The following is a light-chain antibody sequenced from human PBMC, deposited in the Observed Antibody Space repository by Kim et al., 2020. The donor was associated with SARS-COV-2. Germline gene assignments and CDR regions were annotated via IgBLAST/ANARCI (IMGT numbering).Light chain of an antibody. J-gene: IGLJ1*01. Sequence: QAGLTQPPSVSKDLRQTATLTCTGNSNDVGNHGATWLQQHQGHPPKLLSYRNNNRPSGISERFSASRSGNTASLTITGLQPEDEADYYCSTWDSSFRGYVFGTGTKVTVL. CDR1: SNDVGNHG. V-gene: IGLV10-54*04. CDR3: STWDSSFRGYV. CDR2: RNN.